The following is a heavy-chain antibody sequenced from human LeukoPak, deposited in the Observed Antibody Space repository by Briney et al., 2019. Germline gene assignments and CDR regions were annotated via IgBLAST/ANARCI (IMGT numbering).Heavy chain of an antibody. D-gene: IGHD2-15*01. V-gene: IGHV4-34*01. CDR1: GGSFSGYY. J-gene: IGHJ3*02. CDR2: INHSGST. CDR3: ARGSIVVVVAARRAFDI. Sequence: SETLSLTCAVYGGSFSGYYWSWIRQPPGKGLEWIGEINHSGSTNYNPSLKSRVTISVDTSKNQFSLKLSSVTAADTAVYYCARGSIVVVVAARRAFDIWGQGTMVTVSS.